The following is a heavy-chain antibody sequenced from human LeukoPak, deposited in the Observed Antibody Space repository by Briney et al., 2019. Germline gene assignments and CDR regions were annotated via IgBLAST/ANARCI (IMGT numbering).Heavy chain of an antibody. V-gene: IGHV4-59*12. CDR3: ARKRGRQLVRRGYFDY. D-gene: IGHD6-13*01. J-gene: IGHJ4*02. CDR1: GGSISSYY. CDR2: IYYSGST. Sequence: SETLSLTCTVSGGSISSYYWSWIRQPPGKGLEWIGYIYYSGSTNYNPSLKSRVTISVDTSKNQFSLKLSSVTAADTAVYYCARKRGRQLVRRGYFDYWGQGTLVTVSS.